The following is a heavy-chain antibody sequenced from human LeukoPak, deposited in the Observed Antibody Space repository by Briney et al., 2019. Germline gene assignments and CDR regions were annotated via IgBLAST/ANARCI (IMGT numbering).Heavy chain of an antibody. D-gene: IGHD3-10*01. CDR3: ARLVREVGGLDV. Sequence: GGSLRLSCEVSGFTFSSYWMSWVRQAPGKGLEWVANIKQDGSEIYYVDSVKGRLTISRDNAKNSLYLQMNSLRAEDTAVYYCARLVREVGGLDVWGQGTTLTVSS. J-gene: IGHJ6*02. V-gene: IGHV3-7*01. CDR1: GFTFSSYW. CDR2: IKQDGSEI.